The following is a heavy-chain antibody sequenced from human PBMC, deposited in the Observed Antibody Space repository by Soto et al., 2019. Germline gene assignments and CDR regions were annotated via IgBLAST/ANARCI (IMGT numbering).Heavy chain of an antibody. Sequence: EVQLLESGGGLVQPGGSLRLSCAASGFSFSDYAMSWVRQAPGKGLEWASIISGDAGSTKYADSVKGRFTISRVNSKNTVYLQMNSLRAEDTAVYYCAKRVYGDYVWFDYWGQGTLVTVSS. CDR3: AKRVYGDYVWFDY. CDR1: GFSFSDYA. J-gene: IGHJ4*02. D-gene: IGHD4-17*01. V-gene: IGHV3-23*01. CDR2: ISGDAGST.